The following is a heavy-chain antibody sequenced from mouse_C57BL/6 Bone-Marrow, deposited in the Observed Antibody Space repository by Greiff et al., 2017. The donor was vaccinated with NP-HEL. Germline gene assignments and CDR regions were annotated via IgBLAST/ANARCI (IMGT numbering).Heavy chain of an antibody. Sequence: EVQRVESGGGLVQPKGSLKLSCAASGFSFNTYAMNWVRQAPGKGLEWVARIRSKSNNYATYYADSVKDRFTISRDDSESMLYLQMNNLKTEDTAMYYCVRALSFPWYFDVWGTGTTVTVSS. CDR3: VRALSFPWYFDV. D-gene: IGHD1-1*01. CDR1: GFSFNTYA. V-gene: IGHV10-1*01. J-gene: IGHJ1*03. CDR2: IRSKSNNYAT.